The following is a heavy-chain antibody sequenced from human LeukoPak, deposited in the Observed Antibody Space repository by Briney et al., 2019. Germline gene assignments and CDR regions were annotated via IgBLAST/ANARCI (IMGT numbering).Heavy chain of an antibody. Sequence: ASVKVSCKASGYTFTSYDINWVRHATGQGLEWMGRINPNSGGTNYAQKFQGRVTMTRDTSISTVYMELSRLRSDDTAVYYCARVGYYESSGYYEYWGQGTLVTVSS. CDR2: INPNSGGT. CDR1: GYTFTSYD. D-gene: IGHD3-22*01. J-gene: IGHJ4*02. CDR3: ARVGYYESSGYYEY. V-gene: IGHV1-2*06.